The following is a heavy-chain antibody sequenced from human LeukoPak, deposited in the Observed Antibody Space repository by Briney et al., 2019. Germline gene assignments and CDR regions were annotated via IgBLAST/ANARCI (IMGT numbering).Heavy chain of an antibody. CDR2: FDPEDGET. CDR3: ATVGKARDAWFDP. V-gene: IGHV1-24*01. J-gene: IGHJ5*02. CDR1: GYTLTELS. Sequence: ASVKVSCKVSGYTLTELSMHWVRQAPGKGLEWMGGFDPEDGETIYAQKFQGRVTMTEDTSTDTAYTELSSLRSEDTAVYYCATVGKARDAWFDPWGQGTLVTVSS.